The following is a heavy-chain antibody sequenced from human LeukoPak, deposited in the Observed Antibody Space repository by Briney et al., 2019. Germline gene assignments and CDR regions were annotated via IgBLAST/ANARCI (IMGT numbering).Heavy chain of an antibody. V-gene: IGHV1-8*01. CDR3: ARGLTIFGVVIIHNWFDP. Sequence: ASVKVSCKASGYTFTSYDINWVRQATGQGLEWMGWMNPNSGNTGYAQKFQGRVTMTRNTSISTAYMELSSLRSEDTAVYYCARGLTIFGVVIIHNWFDPWGQGTLVTVSS. CDR1: GYTFTSYD. D-gene: IGHD3-3*01. J-gene: IGHJ5*02. CDR2: MNPNSGNT.